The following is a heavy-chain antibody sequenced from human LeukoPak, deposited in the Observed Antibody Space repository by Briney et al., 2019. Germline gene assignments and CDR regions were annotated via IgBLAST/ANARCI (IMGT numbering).Heavy chain of an antibody. CDR1: GASISGGGYY. J-gene: IGHJ4*02. CDR2: IYSSGST. CDR3: AKSGGYGLIDY. D-gene: IGHD1-26*01. V-gene: IGHV4-39*01. Sequence: SETLSLTCTVYGASISGGGYYWGWIRQPRGKGLERIGSIYSSGSTYYNASLQSRVTISIETSKNQISLRLNAVTAADTAMYYCAKSGGYGLIDYWGQGTLVSVSS.